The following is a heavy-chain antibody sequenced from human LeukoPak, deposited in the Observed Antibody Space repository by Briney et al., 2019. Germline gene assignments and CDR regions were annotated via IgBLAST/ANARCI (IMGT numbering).Heavy chain of an antibody. D-gene: IGHD3-22*01. CDR2: IIPIFGTA. CDR3: ASPKDSSGYYLGYFDY. Sequence: SVKVSCKASGGTFSSYAISWVRQAPGQGLEWMGGIIPIFGTANYAQKFQGRVTITADESTSTAYMELSSLRSEDTAVYYCASPKDSSGYYLGYFDYWGQGTLVTVSS. CDR1: GGTFSSYA. J-gene: IGHJ4*02. V-gene: IGHV1-69*13.